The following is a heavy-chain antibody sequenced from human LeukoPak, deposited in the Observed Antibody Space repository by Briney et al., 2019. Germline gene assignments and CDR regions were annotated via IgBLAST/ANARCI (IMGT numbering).Heavy chain of an antibody. D-gene: IGHD3-10*01. V-gene: IGHV4-39*01. J-gene: IGHJ4*02. Sequence: SETLSLTCTVSGGSISSSSYYWGWIRQPPGKGLEWIGSTYYSGSTYYNPSLKSRVTISVDTSKNQFSLKLSSVSAADTAVYYCAIRDVLLWFGELPAYYFDYWGQGTLVTVSS. CDR3: AIRDVLLWFGELPAYYFDY. CDR2: TYYSGST. CDR1: GGSISSSSYY.